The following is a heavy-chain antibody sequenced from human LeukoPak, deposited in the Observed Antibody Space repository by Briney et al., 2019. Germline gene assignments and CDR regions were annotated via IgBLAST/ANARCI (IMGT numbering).Heavy chain of an antibody. CDR3: ARANGYNCVDY. V-gene: IGHV3-48*03. CDR2: ISSSGSTI. D-gene: IGHD5-24*01. Sequence: PGGSLRLSCAASGFTFSSYEMNWVRQAPGKGLEWVSYISSSGSTIYYADSVKGRFTISRDNAKNSLYLQMNSLRAEDTAVYYCARANGYNCVDYWGQGTLVTVSS. CDR1: GFTFSSYE. J-gene: IGHJ4*02.